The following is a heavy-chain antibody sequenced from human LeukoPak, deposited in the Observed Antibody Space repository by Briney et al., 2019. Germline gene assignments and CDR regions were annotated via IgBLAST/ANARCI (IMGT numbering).Heavy chain of an antibody. CDR3: ARHDPGYMDV. Sequence: GSLRLSCTASGFTFGDYAMSWFRQAPGKGLEWIGEINHSGSTNYNPSLKSRVTISVDTSKNQFSLKLSSVTAADTAVYYCARHDPGYMDVWGKGTTVTISS. CDR1: GFTFGDYA. J-gene: IGHJ6*03. D-gene: IGHD3-16*01. V-gene: IGHV4-34*01. CDR2: INHSGST.